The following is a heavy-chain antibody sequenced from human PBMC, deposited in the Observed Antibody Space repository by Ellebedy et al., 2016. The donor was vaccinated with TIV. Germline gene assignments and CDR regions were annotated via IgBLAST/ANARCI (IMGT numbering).Heavy chain of an antibody. CDR1: GFVFSDYA. J-gene: IGHJ4*02. CDR2: VTDSDDKS. CDR3: ARDLDKSSGWYGGAAY. Sequence: PGGSLRLSCAASGFVFSDYALSWVRQAPGKGLEWVSTVTDSDDKSFYGDSVKGRFTISRDKSRNTLFLQMNNLSAEDTAVYYCARDLDKSSGWYGGAAYWGQGTLVTVSS. V-gene: IGHV3-23*01. D-gene: IGHD6-19*01.